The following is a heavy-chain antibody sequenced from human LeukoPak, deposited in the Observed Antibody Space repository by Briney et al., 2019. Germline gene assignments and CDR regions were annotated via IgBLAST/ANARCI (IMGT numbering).Heavy chain of an antibody. D-gene: IGHD6-19*01. CDR2: ISYDGSNK. CDR3: AKDGSIAVPGYYYGVDV. CDR1: GFTFLSYG. V-gene: IGHV3-30*18. J-gene: IGHJ6*02. Sequence: GGSLRLSCAASGFTFLSYGMHWVRQAPGKGLEWVAVISYDGSNKYYADSVKGRFTISRDNSKNTLYLQMNSLRAEDTAVYYCAKDGSIAVPGYYYGVDVWGQGTTVTVSS.